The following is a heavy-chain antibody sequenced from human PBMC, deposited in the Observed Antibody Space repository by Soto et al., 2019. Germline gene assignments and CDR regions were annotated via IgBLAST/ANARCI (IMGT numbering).Heavy chain of an antibody. CDR2: IYNSGSP. J-gene: IGHJ4*02. V-gene: IGHV4-61*01. CDR3: ATSYGNAWYTY. CDR1: GGSVSSGRFY. Sequence: SETLSLTCTVSGGSVSSGRFYWSWIRQPPGKGLEWIGYIYNSGSPNFNPSLKSRLTISIDTSKNQFTLQLTSVTVEDTAVYYCATSYGNAWYTYWGQGTQVTVSS. D-gene: IGHD6-13*01.